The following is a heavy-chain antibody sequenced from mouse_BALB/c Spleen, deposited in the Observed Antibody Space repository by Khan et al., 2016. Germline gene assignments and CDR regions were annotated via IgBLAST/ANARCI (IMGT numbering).Heavy chain of an antibody. V-gene: IGHV1S34*01. CDR1: GYSFIGYY. CDR3: ARPYFGFDEWYYFTY. D-gene: IGHD2-9*01. Sequence: LVKTGASVKISCKASGYSFIGYYMHWVKQSHGKSLEWIGYISCYNGATRYNQKFKGKATFTVDTSSNTAYMQFNSLTSEDSAVYYCARPYFGFDEWYYFTYWGQGTTLTVSS. CDR2: ISCYNGAT. J-gene: IGHJ2*01.